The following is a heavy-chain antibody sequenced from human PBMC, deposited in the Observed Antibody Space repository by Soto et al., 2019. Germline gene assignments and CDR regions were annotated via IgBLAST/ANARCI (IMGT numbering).Heavy chain of an antibody. CDR2: IVPRFGSP. CDR1: GGTFSDYA. J-gene: IGHJ6*02. Sequence: QVQLVQSGAEMGKPGSSLKVSCKASGGTFSDYAISWVRQAPGQGLEWMGAIVPRFGSPNYEQKFRGRVTITADESTSTAYMELSSLRFDDTAVYFCARDRIQLRLGKYSFYGLDVWGQGTTVTVSS. D-gene: IGHD3-16*01. V-gene: IGHV1-69*01. CDR3: ARDRIQLRLGKYSFYGLDV.